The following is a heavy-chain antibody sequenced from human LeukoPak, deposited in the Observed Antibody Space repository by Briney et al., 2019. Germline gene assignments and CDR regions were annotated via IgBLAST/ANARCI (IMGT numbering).Heavy chain of an antibody. J-gene: IGHJ4*02. CDR1: GFTFSTFG. V-gene: IGHV3-30*18. D-gene: IGHD1-26*01. CDR2: ISYDGDNK. Sequence: PGGSLRLSCAVSGFTFSTFGMHWVRQAPGKGLEWVAVISYDGDNKNFADSVKGRFTISRDNSKNTLYLQMNSLRAEDTAVYYCAKDRSGSQLDSWGQGTLVTVFS. CDR3: AKDRSGSQLDS.